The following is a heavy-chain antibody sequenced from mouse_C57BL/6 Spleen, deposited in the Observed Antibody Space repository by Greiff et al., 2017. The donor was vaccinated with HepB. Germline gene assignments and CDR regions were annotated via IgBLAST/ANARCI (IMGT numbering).Heavy chain of an antibody. CDR3: ARGGPTGPFAY. CDR1: GYTFTSYW. CDR2: IYPSDSET. J-gene: IGHJ3*01. V-gene: IGHV1-61*01. Sequence: QVQLQQPGAELVRPGSSVKLSCKASGYTFTSYWMDWVKQRPGQGLEWIGNIYPSDSETHYNQKFKDKATLTVYKSSSTAYMQLSSLTSEDSAVYYCARGGPTGPFAYWGQGTLVTVSA. D-gene: IGHD4-1*02.